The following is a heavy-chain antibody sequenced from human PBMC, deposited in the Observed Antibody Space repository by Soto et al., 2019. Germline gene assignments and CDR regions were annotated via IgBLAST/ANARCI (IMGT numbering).Heavy chain of an antibody. V-gene: IGHV4-34*01. CDR1: GGSFRGYY. D-gene: IGHD6-25*01. CDR3: ARGSRMXXPAASGRDYYYHGLDV. J-gene: IGHJ6*02. CDR2: INHRGST. Sequence: QVQLQQWGAGLLKPSETLSLTCAVYGGSFRGYYWSWIRQPPGKGLEWIGEINHRGSTNYNPSVKSRVTISVDTSKNQFSLKLNSVTAADTAVYYCARGSRMXXPAASGRDYYYHGLDVWGQGTAVTVSS.